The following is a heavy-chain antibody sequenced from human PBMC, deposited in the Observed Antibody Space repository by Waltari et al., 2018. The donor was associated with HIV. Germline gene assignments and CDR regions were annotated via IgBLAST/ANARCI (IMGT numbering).Heavy chain of an antibody. Sequence: EVQLVESGGGLVQPGRSLRLSCAASGFTFDDYAMHWVRQAPGKGREWVSGISWNSGSTGYADSVKGRFTISRDNAKNSLYLQMNSLRAEDTALYYCAKDIMEGGSYTVGVFDYWGQGTLVTVSS. CDR3: AKDIMEGGSYTVGVFDY. CDR2: ISWNSGST. D-gene: IGHD1-26*01. CDR1: GFTFDDYA. J-gene: IGHJ4*02. V-gene: IGHV3-9*01.